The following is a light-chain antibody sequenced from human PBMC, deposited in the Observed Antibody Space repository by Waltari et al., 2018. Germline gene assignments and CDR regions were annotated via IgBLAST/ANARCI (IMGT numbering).Light chain of an antibody. J-gene: IGKJ5*01. V-gene: IGKV3-20*01. CDR1: LSVSGNY. Sequence: ALTQSPGTLSLSPGESVTLSCRASLSVSGNYLAWYQHQPGQSPRLLIFETSTRATGVPDGFRGGRSAAKYSLTIVRRVPEDVAVYFCQQYNASPHVTFGQGTRLEIK. CDR2: ETS. CDR3: QQYNASPHVT.